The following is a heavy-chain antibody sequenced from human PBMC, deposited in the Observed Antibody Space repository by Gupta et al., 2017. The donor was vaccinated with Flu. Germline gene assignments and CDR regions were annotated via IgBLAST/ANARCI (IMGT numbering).Heavy chain of an antibody. J-gene: IGHJ3*02. Sequence: QVQLQQWGAGLLKPSETLSLTCAVYGGSFSGYYWSWIRQPPGKGLEWIGEINHSGSTNYNPSLKSRVTISVDTSKNQFSLKLSSVTAADTAVYYCASFTYYYDSSGHNNAFDIWGQGTMVTVSS. CDR3: ASFTYYYDSSGHNNAFDI. CDR1: GGSFSGYY. V-gene: IGHV4-34*01. CDR2: INHSGST. D-gene: IGHD3-22*01.